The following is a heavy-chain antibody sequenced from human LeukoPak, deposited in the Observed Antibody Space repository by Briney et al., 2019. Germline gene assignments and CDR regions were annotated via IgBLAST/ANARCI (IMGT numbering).Heavy chain of an antibody. D-gene: IGHD2-2*03. V-gene: IGHV5-51*01. CDR1: GYSFTSYW. J-gene: IGHJ5*02. Sequence: GASLQISCKGSGYSFTSYWIGWGRPLPGKGLEWVGIIYPGDSDTRYSPSFQGQVTISADKSISTAYLQWSSLKASDTAMYYCGRAVNFGYCSSTSCAAWFDPWGQGTLVTVSS. CDR3: GRAVNFGYCSSTSCAAWFDP. CDR2: IYPGDSDT.